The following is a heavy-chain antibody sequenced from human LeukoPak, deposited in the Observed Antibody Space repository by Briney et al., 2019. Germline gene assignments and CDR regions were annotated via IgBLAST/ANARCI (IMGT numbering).Heavy chain of an antibody. J-gene: IGHJ3*02. D-gene: IGHD3-10*01. CDR1: GGSISSGSYY. V-gene: IGHV4-61*02. CDR3: ARSDGYGLVGI. Sequence: SSQTLSLTCTVSGGSISSGSYYWSWIRQPAGKGLEWIGRGYTSGSTHYNPSLKSRVTISVDTPKNQFSLKLSSVTAADTAVYYCARSDGYGLVGIWGQGTMVTVSS. CDR2: GYTSGST.